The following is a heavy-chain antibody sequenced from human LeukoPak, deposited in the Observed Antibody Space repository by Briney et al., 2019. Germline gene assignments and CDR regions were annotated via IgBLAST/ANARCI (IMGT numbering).Heavy chain of an antibody. Sequence: PSETLSLTCTVSGGSISSYYWSWIRQPPGKGLEWIGYIYYSGSTNYNPSLKSRVTISVDTSKNQFSLKLSSVTAADTAVYYCARGSSSGYYSEAFDIWGQGTMVTVSS. D-gene: IGHD3-22*01. CDR2: IYYSGST. V-gene: IGHV4-59*01. CDR3: ARGSSSGYYSEAFDI. CDR1: GGSISSYY. J-gene: IGHJ3*02.